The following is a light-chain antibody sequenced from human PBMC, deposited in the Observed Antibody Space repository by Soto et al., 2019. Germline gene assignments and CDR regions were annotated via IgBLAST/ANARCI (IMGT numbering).Light chain of an antibody. CDR3: QQRGT. J-gene: IGKJ4*01. Sequence: EFVLTQSPATLSLSPGERATLSCRASQSVSSYLAWYQQKPGQAPRLLIYDISNRATGIPARFSGSGSGTDFTLTISSLEPEDFVVYYCQQRGTFGGGAKVDIK. V-gene: IGKV3-11*01. CDR2: DIS. CDR1: QSVSSY.